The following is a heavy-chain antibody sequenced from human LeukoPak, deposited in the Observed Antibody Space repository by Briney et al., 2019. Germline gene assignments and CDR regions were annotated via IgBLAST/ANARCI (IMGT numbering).Heavy chain of an antibody. V-gene: IGHV4-39*07. D-gene: IGHD6-25*01. J-gene: IGHJ4*02. CDR2: IYYSGST. CDR3: ASGGTAAGDFDY. Sequence: PSETLSLTCTVSGGSISSSSYYWGWIRQPPGKGLEWIGSIYYSGSTYYNPSLKSRVTISVDTSKNQFSLKLSSVTAADTAVYYCASGGTAAGDFDYWGQGTLVTVSS. CDR1: GGSISSSSYY.